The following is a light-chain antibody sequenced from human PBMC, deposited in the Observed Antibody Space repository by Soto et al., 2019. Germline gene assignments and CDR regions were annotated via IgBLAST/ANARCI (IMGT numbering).Light chain of an antibody. CDR2: AAS. CDR3: QKYSSVPV. J-gene: IGKJ3*01. Sequence: DIQMTQSPTSLSASVGDRVTITCRASQDIRNVVAWYQQKPGTAPKLLIYAASTLQSGVPSRFSGSGSGTDFTLTINGLQPEDVATYSCQKYSSVPVFGPGTKVEIK. CDR1: QDIRNV. V-gene: IGKV1-27*01.